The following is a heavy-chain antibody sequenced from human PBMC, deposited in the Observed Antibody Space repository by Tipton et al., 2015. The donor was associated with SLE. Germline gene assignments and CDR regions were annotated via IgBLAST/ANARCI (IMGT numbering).Heavy chain of an antibody. J-gene: IGHJ3*02. CDR3: ARDASVDIDAFDI. D-gene: IGHD5-12*01. Sequence: TLSLTCTVSGGSISSGSYYWSWIRQPAGKGLEWIGRIYTSGSTNYNPFLKSRVTISVDTSKNQFSLKLSSVTAADTAVYYCARDASVDIDAFDIWGQGTMVTVSS. V-gene: IGHV4-61*02. CDR2: IYTSGST. CDR1: GGSISSGSYY.